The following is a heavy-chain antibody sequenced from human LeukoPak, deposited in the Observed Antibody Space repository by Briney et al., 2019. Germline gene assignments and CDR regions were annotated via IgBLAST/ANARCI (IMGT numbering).Heavy chain of an antibody. Sequence: ASVKVSCKASGYTFTTYAMNWVRQAPGQGLEWMGWINPNSGGTNYAQKFQGRVTMTRDTSISTAYMELSRLRSDDTAVYYCARDLSYSLGAEVRFGELLNWFDPWGQGTLVTVSS. CDR2: INPNSGGT. V-gene: IGHV1-2*02. CDR1: GYTFTTYA. D-gene: IGHD3-10*01. J-gene: IGHJ5*02. CDR3: ARDLSYSLGAEVRFGELLNWFDP.